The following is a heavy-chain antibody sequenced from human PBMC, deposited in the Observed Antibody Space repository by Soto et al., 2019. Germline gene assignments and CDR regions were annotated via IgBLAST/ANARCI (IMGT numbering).Heavy chain of an antibody. CDR3: AREGGGVYCSGGSCYGRYFDF. D-gene: IGHD2-15*01. V-gene: IGHV3-53*01. CDR1: GFTVSNNY. CDR2: IYSGGST. J-gene: IGHJ4*02. Sequence: GGSLRLSCAASGFTVSNNYMSWVRQAPGKGLEWVSIIYSGGSTYYADSVQGRFTISRDNSKNTLFLQMSSLRAEDTAVYYCAREGGGVYCSGGSCYGRYFDFWGQGTQVTVSS.